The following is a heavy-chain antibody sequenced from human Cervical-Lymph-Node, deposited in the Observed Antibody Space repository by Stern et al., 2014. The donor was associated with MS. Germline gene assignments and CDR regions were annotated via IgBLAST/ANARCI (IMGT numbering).Heavy chain of an antibody. CDR2: IYYRGST. J-gene: IGHJ4*02. CDR1: GGSISSGGYY. D-gene: IGHD3-3*01. CDR3: ARVPYDFWSGYYPFDY. Sequence: QVQLQESGPGLVKPSQTLTLTCTVSGGSISSGGYYWSWIRQHPGEGLEWIGYIYYRGSTYYNLSLKSRVTISVDTSKNQFSLKLSSVTAADTAVYYCARVPYDFWSGYYPFDYWGQGTLVTVSS. V-gene: IGHV4-31*03.